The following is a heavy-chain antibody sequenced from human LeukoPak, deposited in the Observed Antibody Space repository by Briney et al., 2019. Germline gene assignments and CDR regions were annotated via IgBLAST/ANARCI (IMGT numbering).Heavy chain of an antibody. CDR2: MNPNSGNT. CDR3: ARGFSYYYDSSGYRTNWFDP. V-gene: IGHV1-8*01. D-gene: IGHD3-22*01. Sequence: ASVKVSCKASGYTFTSYDINWVRQATGQGLEWMGWMNPNSGNTGYAQKFQGRVTMTRNTSIGTAYMELSSLRSEDTAVYYCARGFSYYYDSSGYRTNWFDPWGQGTLVTVSS. CDR1: GYTFTSYD. J-gene: IGHJ5*02.